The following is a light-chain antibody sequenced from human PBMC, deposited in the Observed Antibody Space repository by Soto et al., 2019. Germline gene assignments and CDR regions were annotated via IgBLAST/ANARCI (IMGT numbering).Light chain of an antibody. J-gene: IGKJ4*01. Sequence: DIQMTHSPSSLLAFVGARVPITCRASQDIRKDLVWYQQKSGKAPKRLIYAASSLQSGVPSRFSGSGSGTEFALTISSLQPEDFASYYCLQHNSNPLTFGGGTKVEIK. CDR1: QDIRKD. CDR2: AAS. V-gene: IGKV1-17*01. CDR3: LQHNSNPLT.